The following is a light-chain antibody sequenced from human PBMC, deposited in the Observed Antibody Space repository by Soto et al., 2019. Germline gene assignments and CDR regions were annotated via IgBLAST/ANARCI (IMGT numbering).Light chain of an antibody. CDR1: QSVSSSF. CDR2: GAS. J-gene: IGKJ1*01. V-gene: IGKV3-20*01. Sequence: EIVLTQSPGTLSLSPGERATLSCRASQSVSSSFLAWYQQKPGQAPRLHIYGASSRATGIPDRFSGSGSGTDFTLTISGLEAEGFAVYYCQQYDSSPWTFGQGTRVDIK. CDR3: QQYDSSPWT.